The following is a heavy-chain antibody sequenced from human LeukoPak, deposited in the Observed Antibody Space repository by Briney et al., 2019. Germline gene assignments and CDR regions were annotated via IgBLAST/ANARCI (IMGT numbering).Heavy chain of an antibody. Sequence: SETLSLTCAVYGGSFSGYYWSWLRQPPGKGLEWIGEINHSGSTNYNPSLKSRVTISVDTSKNQFSLKLSSVTAADTAVYYCARDYDYVWGSLAFDIWGQGTMVTVSS. CDR1: GGSFSGYY. CDR3: ARDYDYVWGSLAFDI. J-gene: IGHJ3*02. D-gene: IGHD3-16*01. V-gene: IGHV4-34*01. CDR2: INHSGST.